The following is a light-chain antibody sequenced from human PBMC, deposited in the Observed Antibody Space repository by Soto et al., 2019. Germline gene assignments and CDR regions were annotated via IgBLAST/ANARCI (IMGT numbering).Light chain of an antibody. CDR3: AAWDDSLSGVV. J-gene: IGLJ2*01. Sequence: QSVLTQPPSASGTPGQRVTISCSGSSSNIGSNYVYWYQQLPGPDPKLLICRNNPRPSGVPDRFSGSKSGTSASLAISGLRSEDEADYYCAAWDDSLSGVVFGGGTKLTVL. CDR2: RNN. V-gene: IGLV1-47*01. CDR1: SSNIGSNY.